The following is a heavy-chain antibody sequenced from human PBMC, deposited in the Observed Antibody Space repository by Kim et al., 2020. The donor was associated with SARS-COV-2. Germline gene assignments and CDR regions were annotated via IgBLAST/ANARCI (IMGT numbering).Heavy chain of an antibody. CDR1: GFTFSACA. J-gene: IGHJ6*02. CDR2: ISHSGSDT. D-gene: IGHD1-26*01. V-gene: IGHV3-23*01. CDR3: AKDIDDSSGMDV. Sequence: GGSLRLSCAASGFTFSACAMGWVRQAPGKGLQWVSCISHSGSDTYYADSVKGRFTISRDFSRDTLYLQMNSLRTEDTAVYFCAKDIDDSSGMDVWGQGTTDTVSS.